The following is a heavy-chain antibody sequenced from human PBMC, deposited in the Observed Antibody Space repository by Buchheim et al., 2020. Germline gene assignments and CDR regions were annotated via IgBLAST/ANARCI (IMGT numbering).Heavy chain of an antibody. J-gene: IGHJ6*02. CDR2: INSDGTST. V-gene: IGHV3-74*01. CDR1: GFTFSNSW. D-gene: IGHD2-8*02. CDR3: TGGGPLLTLGMDV. Sequence: EVQLVESGGGLVQPGGSLRLSCAASGFTFSNSWMNWVRQAPGKGLVWVSHINSDGTSTNYADSVKGRFIISRDNSKNTLYLQMNSLRAEDTAVYYCTGGGPLLTLGMDVWGQGTT.